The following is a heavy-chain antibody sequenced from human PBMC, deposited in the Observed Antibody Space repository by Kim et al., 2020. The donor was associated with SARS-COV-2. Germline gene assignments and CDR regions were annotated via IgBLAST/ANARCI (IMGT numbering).Heavy chain of an antibody. J-gene: IGHJ6*02. D-gene: IGHD6-19*01. Sequence: FTISRDNAKNTLYLQMNSLRAEDTAVYYCARERPAVAGNQGDYYYYGMDVWGQGTTVTVSS. V-gene: IGHV3-74*01. CDR3: ARERPAVAGNQGDYYYYGMDV.